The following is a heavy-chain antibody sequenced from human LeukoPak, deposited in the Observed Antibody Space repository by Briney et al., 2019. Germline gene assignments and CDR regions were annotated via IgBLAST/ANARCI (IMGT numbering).Heavy chain of an antibody. CDR1: GGSLSIYY. CDR2: ISYSGST. D-gene: IGHD2-2*01. CDR3: ARSGLGYCSSTSCPSHFDY. Sequence: PSETLSLTRTVSGGSLSIYYWSWLPHPPERGLEWIGYISYSGSTNYNPSLKSRVTISVDTSKNQFSLKLSSVTAADTAVYYCARSGLGYCSSTSCPSHFDYWGQGTLVTVSS. J-gene: IGHJ4*02. V-gene: IGHV4-59*01.